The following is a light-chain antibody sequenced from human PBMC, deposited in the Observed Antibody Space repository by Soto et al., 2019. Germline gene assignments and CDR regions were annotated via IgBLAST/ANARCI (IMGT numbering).Light chain of an antibody. CDR1: SSDIGGYNY. Sequence: QSALTQPASVSGSPGQSITISCTGTSSDIGGYNYVSWYQQHPGKAPKLMIYEVSSRPSGVSNRFPGSKSGNTASLTISGLQAEDEADYYCSSYASSNTLVVFGGGTKVTVL. V-gene: IGLV2-14*01. CDR2: EVS. J-gene: IGLJ2*01. CDR3: SSYASSNTLVV.